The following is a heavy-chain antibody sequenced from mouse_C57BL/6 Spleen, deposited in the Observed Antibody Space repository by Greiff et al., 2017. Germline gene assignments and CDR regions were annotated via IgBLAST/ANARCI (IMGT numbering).Heavy chain of an antibody. Sequence: EVQVVESGGGLVKPGGSLKLSCAASGFTFSSYAMSWVRQTPEKRLEWVATISDGGSYTYYPDNVKGRFTISRDNAKNNLYLQMSHLKSEDTAMYYCARETTVVFDYWGQGTTLTVSS. CDR3: ARETTVVFDY. D-gene: IGHD1-1*01. CDR2: ISDGGSYT. CDR1: GFTFSSYA. V-gene: IGHV5-4*01. J-gene: IGHJ2*01.